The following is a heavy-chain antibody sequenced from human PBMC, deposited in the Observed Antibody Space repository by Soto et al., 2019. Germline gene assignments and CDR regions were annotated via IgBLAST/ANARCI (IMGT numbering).Heavy chain of an antibody. V-gene: IGHV4-34*01. CDR3: ARGRHYGSGSYYNPLPLSRYYCYGMDV. J-gene: IGHJ6*02. D-gene: IGHD3-10*01. Sequence: QVQLQQWGAGLLKPSETLSLTCAVYGGSFSGYYWSWIRQPPGKGLEWIGEINHSGRTNYNPSLKSRVTESVAMSKNQCSLKLSSVTAADTAVYYCARGRHYGSGSYYNPLPLSRYYCYGMDVWGQGTTVTVSS. CDR2: INHSGRT. CDR1: GGSFSGYY.